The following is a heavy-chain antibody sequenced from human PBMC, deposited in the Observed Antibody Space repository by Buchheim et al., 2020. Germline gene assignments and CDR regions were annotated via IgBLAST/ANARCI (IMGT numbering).Heavy chain of an antibody. V-gene: IGHV1-8*01. D-gene: IGHD6-13*01. CDR1: GYTFTSYD. CDR2: MNPNSGNT. J-gene: IGHJ6*02. CDR3: ARASAAAGLYYYYYYGMDV. Sequence: QVQLVQSGAEVKKPGASVKVSCKASGYTFTSYDINWVRQATGQGLEWLGWMNPNSGNTGYAQKFQGRVTMTRNTSISTAYMELSSLRSEDTAVYYCARASAAAGLYYYYYYGMDVWGQGTT.